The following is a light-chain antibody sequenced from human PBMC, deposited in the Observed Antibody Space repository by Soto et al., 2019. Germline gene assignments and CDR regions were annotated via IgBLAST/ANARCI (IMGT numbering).Light chain of an antibody. J-gene: IGLJ2*01. CDR3: CSYAGRYTPVV. CDR1: SSDVGGYNY. Sequence: QSVLTQPRSVSGSPGQSVTISCTGTSSDVGGYNYVSWYQQHPGKAPKLMIYDVSKRPSGVPDRFSGSKSGNTASLTISGLQAVDEADYYCCSYAGRYTPVVFGGGTKVTVL. CDR2: DVS. V-gene: IGLV2-11*01.